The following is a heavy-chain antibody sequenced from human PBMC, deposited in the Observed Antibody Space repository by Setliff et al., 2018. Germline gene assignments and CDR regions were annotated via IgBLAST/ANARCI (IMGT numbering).Heavy chain of an antibody. CDR2: IHYSGTT. CDR1: GASINSGTYY. J-gene: IGHJ4*02. CDR3: ARTGTYRYFDY. D-gene: IGHD1-26*01. Sequence: PSETLSLTCTVSGASINSGTYYRAWIRQPPGKGLEWIGRIHYSGTTYYNASLKSRVTMSVDTSKNQFSLNLSSVTAADTAVYYCARTGTYRYFDYWGQGALVTVSS. V-gene: IGHV4-39*01.